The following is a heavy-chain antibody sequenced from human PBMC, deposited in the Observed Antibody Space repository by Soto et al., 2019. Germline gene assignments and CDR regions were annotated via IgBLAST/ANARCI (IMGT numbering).Heavy chain of an antibody. V-gene: IGHV3-30*18. CDR3: AKDVRTRGYYYYYGMDV. CDR2: ISYDGSNK. D-gene: IGHD3-10*01. Sequence: PGGSLRLSCAASGFTFSSYGMHWVRQAPGKGLEWVAVISYDGSNKYYADSVKGRFTISRDNSKNTLYLQMNSLRAEDTAVYYCAKDVRTRGYYYYYGMDVWGQGTTVTVSS. CDR1: GFTFSSYG. J-gene: IGHJ6*02.